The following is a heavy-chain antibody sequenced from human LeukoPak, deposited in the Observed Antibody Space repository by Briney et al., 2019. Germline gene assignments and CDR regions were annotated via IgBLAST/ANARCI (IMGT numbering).Heavy chain of an antibody. V-gene: IGHV1-69*13. CDR2: IIPIFGTA. CDR3: ARPNDILTGYYNGYAFDI. CDR1: GGTFSSYA. Sequence: SVKVSCKASGGTFSSYAISWVRQAPGQGLEWMGGIIPIFGTANYAQKFQGRVTITADESTSTAYMELSSLRSEDTAVYYCARPNDILTGYYNGYAFDIWGQGTMVTVSS. D-gene: IGHD3-9*01. J-gene: IGHJ3*02.